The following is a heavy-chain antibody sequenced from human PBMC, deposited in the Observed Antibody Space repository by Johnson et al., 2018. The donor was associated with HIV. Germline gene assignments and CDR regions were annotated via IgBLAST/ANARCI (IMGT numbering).Heavy chain of an antibody. CDR1: GFTFSSYG. CDR2: IWYDGSNK. CDR3: ARGGSAHYGGNFGAFDI. Sequence: QMLLVESGGGIVRPGGSLRLSCAASGFTFSSYGMHWVRQAPGKGLEWVAVIWYDGSNKYYADSVKGRFTISRDNSKNTLYLQMNSLRAEDTAVYYCARGGSAHYGGNFGAFDIWGQGTMVTVSS. D-gene: IGHD4-23*01. J-gene: IGHJ3*02. V-gene: IGHV3-30*19.